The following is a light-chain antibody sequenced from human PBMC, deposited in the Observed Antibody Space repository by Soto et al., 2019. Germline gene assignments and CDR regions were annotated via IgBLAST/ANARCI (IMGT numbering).Light chain of an antibody. Sequence: QSALTQPASVSGSPGQSITISCTGTSSDVGGYNYVSWYRQHPGKAPKLMIYDVSNRPSGVSNRFSGSKSGNTASLTISGLQAEDEADYYCISYTSSSVVFGGGTKLTVL. CDR1: SSDVGGYNY. V-gene: IGLV2-14*01. CDR3: ISYTSSSVV. J-gene: IGLJ2*01. CDR2: DVS.